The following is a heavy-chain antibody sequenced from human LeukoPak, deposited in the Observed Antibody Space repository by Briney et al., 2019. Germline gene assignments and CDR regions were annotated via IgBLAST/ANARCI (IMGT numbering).Heavy chain of an antibody. Sequence: SGGSLRLSCAAPGFTFSSYAMSWVRQAPGKGLEWVSAISGSGGSTYYADSVKGRFTISRDNSKNTLYLQMNSLRAEDTAVYYCAKIEYYYDSSGYYPDAFDIWGQGTMVTVSS. J-gene: IGHJ3*02. CDR3: AKIEYYYDSSGYYPDAFDI. CDR1: GFTFSSYA. CDR2: ISGSGGST. D-gene: IGHD3-22*01. V-gene: IGHV3-23*01.